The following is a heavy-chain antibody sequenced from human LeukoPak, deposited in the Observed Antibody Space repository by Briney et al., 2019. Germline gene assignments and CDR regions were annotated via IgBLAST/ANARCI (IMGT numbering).Heavy chain of an antibody. V-gene: IGHV1-18*01. J-gene: IGHJ4*02. CDR3: ATYSSGWYSFDY. CDR2: SSAYNVNT. CDR1: GYTFTSYG. D-gene: IGHD6-19*01. Sequence: SVKVSCKSSGYTFTSYGISWVRQAPGQGLEWMGWSSAYNVNTNYAQKLQGRVTMTTDTSTSTAYMELRSLRSDDTAVYYCATYSSGWYSFDYWGQGTLVTVSS.